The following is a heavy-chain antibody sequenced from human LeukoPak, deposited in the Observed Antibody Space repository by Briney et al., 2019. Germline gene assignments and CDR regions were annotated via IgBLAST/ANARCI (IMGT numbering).Heavy chain of an antibody. CDR1: GYSFTSYW. Sequence: GESLQISCKGSGYSFTSYWIGWLRQMPGKGLEWMGIIYPGDSDTRYSPSFQGQVTISADKSISTAYLQWSSLKASDTAMYYCARAYYYDSSGYSLAFDIWGQGRMVTVSS. D-gene: IGHD3-22*01. CDR2: IYPGDSDT. CDR3: ARAYYYDSSGYSLAFDI. V-gene: IGHV5-51*01. J-gene: IGHJ3*02.